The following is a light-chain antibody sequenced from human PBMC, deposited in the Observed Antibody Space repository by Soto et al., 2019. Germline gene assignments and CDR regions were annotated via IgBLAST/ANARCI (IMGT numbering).Light chain of an antibody. J-gene: IGLJ2*01. CDR2: EVS. V-gene: IGLV2-14*03. CDR1: SSDVGGYNY. CDR3: SSYTSYNTVV. Sequence: QSALTQPASVSGSPGQSISISCAGTSSDVGGYNYVSWYQQHPGKAPKLMISEVSNRPSGVSDRFSGSKSGNTASLTISWLQGEDEADYYCSSYTSYNTVVFGGGTKLTVL.